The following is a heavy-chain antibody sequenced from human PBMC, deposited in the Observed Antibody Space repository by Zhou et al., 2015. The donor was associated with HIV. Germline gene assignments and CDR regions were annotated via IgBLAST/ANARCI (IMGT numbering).Heavy chain of an antibody. Sequence: EVQLVESGGGLVQPGRSLRLSCAASGFTFDDYAMHWVRQAPGKGLEWVSGISWNSGSIGYADSVKGRFTISRDNAKNSLYLQMNSLRAEDTALYYCAKDIGATVTTGGWFDPWGQGTLVTVSS. J-gene: IGHJ5*02. V-gene: IGHV3-9*01. D-gene: IGHD4-17*01. CDR2: ISWNSGSI. CDR1: GFTFDDYA. CDR3: AKDIGATVTTGGWFDP.